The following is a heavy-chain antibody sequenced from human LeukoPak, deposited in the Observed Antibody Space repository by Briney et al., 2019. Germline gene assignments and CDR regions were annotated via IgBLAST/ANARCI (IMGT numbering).Heavy chain of an antibody. J-gene: IGHJ4*02. CDR1: VYTFTSYD. D-gene: IGHD6-19*01. V-gene: IGHV1-8*01. CDR3: ARALRGVAVAGTSYYFDY. Sequence: ASVKVSCKASVYTFTSYDINWVRQATGQGLEWMGWMNSNSGNTGYAQKFQGRVIMTRNTSISTAYMELSSLRSEDTAVYYCARALRGVAVAGTSYYFDYWGQGTLVTVSS. CDR2: MNSNSGNT.